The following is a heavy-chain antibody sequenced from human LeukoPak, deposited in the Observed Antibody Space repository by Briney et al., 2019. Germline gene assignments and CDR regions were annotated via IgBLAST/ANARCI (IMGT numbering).Heavy chain of an antibody. D-gene: IGHD6-19*01. V-gene: IGHV4-4*07. J-gene: IGHJ4*02. Sequence: PSETLSLTCTLSGRSISSYYWSWIRHPAGKGLEWIGRIYTSVSTNYNPSLKSRVPMSVDTSKNPFSLKLSSVTAADTAVYYCAVYSGWRDYWGQGTLVTVSS. CDR2: IYTSVST. CDR1: GRSISSYY. CDR3: AVYSGWRDY.